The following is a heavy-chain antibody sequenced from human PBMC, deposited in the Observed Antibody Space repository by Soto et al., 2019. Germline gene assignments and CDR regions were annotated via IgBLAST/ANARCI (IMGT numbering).Heavy chain of an antibody. CDR3: ARHRVATMYHYYYMDV. Sequence: GESLKISCAASGFTFRDYHMSWIRQAPGKGLQWVSYISSSGTTIYYADSVKGRFTISRDNAKNSLYLQINGLRVEDTAVYYCARHRVATMYHYYYMDVWGKGTTVTVSS. CDR1: GFTFRDYH. V-gene: IGHV3-11*01. D-gene: IGHD5-12*01. CDR2: ISSSGTTI. J-gene: IGHJ6*03.